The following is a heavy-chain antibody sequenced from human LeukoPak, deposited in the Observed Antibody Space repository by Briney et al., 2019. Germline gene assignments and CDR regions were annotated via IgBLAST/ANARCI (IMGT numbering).Heavy chain of an antibody. CDR1: GFSFSSYA. CDR2: ISYDGNDK. V-gene: IGHV3-30*04. J-gene: IGHJ4*02. D-gene: IGHD6-19*01. CDR3: AGEGKYTSTWPVDH. Sequence: GGSLRLSCAASGFSFSSYAMHWVRQAPGKGLEWVAFISYDGNDKYYADSVKGRFTISRDNSKKTLSVQMNSLRVEDTALYYSAGEGKYTSTWPVDHWGQGTLVTVSS.